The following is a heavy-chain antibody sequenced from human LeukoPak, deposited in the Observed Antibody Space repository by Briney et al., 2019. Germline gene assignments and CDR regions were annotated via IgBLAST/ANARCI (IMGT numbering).Heavy chain of an antibody. CDR1: GGSFSGYY. D-gene: IGHD2-15*01. CDR3: ARDRDGVVVVVAATWDNWFDP. J-gene: IGHJ5*02. Sequence: SETLSLTCAVYGGSFSGYYWSWIRQPPGKGLEWIGEINHSGSTNYNPSLKSRVTISVDTSKNQFSLKLSSVTAADTAVYYCARDRDGVVVVVAATWDNWFDPWGQGTLVTVSS. CDR2: INHSGST. V-gene: IGHV4-34*01.